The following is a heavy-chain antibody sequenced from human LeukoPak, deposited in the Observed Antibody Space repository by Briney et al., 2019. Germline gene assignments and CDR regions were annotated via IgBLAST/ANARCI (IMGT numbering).Heavy chain of an antibody. D-gene: IGHD3-22*01. CDR3: ARGEDYYDSSVPSDF. CDR1: GFTFSSYG. V-gene: IGHV3-33*01. Sequence: PGRSLRLSCAASGFTFSSYGMHWVRQAPGKGLEWVAVIWYDGSNKYYADSVKGRFTISRDNSKNTLYLQMNSLRAEDTAVYYCARGEDYYDSSVPSDFWGPGTLVTVSS. J-gene: IGHJ4*02. CDR2: IWYDGSNK.